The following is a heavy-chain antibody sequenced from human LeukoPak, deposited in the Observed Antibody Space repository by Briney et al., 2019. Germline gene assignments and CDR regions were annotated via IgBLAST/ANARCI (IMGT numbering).Heavy chain of an antibody. CDR2: ISAYNGNK. D-gene: IGHD4-17*01. V-gene: IGHV1-18*01. Sequence: EASVTVSYKASGYTFTNYGIRWVRQAPGQGGEGVGWISAYNGNKNYAQKLQGRVTMTTDTSTSTAYMELRSLRSDDTAVYYCARGAGDYVPVDYWGQGTLVTVSS. CDR3: ARGAGDYVPVDY. CDR1: GYTFTNYG. J-gene: IGHJ4*02.